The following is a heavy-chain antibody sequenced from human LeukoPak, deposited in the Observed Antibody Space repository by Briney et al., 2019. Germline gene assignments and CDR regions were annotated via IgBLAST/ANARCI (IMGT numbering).Heavy chain of an antibody. D-gene: IGHD6-13*01. CDR1: GGSISSGSSYY. Sequence: SETLSLTCTVSGGSISSGSSYYWGWIRQPPGKGLEWIGSIYYSGSSYYNPSLKSRVSISVDTSKNQFSLRLTSVTDTDTAVYYCARVKRDPYSSILYWGQGTLVTVSS. CDR2: IYYSGSS. V-gene: IGHV4-39*01. J-gene: IGHJ4*02. CDR3: ARVKRDPYSSILY.